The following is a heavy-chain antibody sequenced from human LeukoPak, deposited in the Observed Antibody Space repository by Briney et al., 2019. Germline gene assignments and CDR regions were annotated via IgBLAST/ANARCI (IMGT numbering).Heavy chain of an antibody. Sequence: SETLSLTCTVSGGSVNSGSYYWNWIRQPPGKGLEWIGYIYYSGSTNYNPSLKSRVTISVDTSKNQFSLKLSSVTAADTAVYYCARSRGYGSGSYYLFDYWGQGTLVTVSS. CDR3: ARSRGYGSGSYYLFDY. D-gene: IGHD3-10*01. J-gene: IGHJ4*02. CDR2: IYYSGST. CDR1: GGSVNSGSYY. V-gene: IGHV4-61*01.